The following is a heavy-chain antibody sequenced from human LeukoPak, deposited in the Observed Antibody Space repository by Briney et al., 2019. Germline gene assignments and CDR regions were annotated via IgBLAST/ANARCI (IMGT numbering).Heavy chain of an antibody. CDR2: ISYFGST. J-gene: IGHJ3*02. D-gene: IGHD4-17*01. V-gene: IGHV4-59*11. CDR3: ARDLVTVTKGFDI. CDR1: AASFSSHY. Sequence: SETLSLTCAISAASFSSHYWTWIRQSPGKGLEWIGYISYFGSTNYNPSLKSRVTISIDTSRNQFSLKLRSVTAADTAVYYCARDLVTVTKGFDIWGQGTMVSVSS.